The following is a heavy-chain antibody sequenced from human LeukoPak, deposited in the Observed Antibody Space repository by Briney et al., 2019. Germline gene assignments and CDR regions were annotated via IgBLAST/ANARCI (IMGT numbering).Heavy chain of an antibody. J-gene: IGHJ3*02. V-gene: IGHV1-8*01. CDR3: TRGWRSPSTLNAFDI. D-gene: IGHD2/OR15-2a*01. CDR1: GYTFTSYD. CDR2: MNPNSGNT. Sequence: ASVKVSCKASGYTFTSYDINWVRQATGQGLEWMGWMNPNSGNTGYAQKFQGRVTMTRNTSISTAYMELSSLRSEDTAVYYCTRGWRSPSTLNAFDIWGQGTMVTVSS.